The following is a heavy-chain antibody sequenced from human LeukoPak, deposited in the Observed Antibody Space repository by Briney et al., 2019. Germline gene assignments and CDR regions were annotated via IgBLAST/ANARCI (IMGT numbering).Heavy chain of an antibody. CDR1: GGSISSYY. CDR3: ARGYDFWSGYPSCWYFDL. V-gene: IGHV4-59*01. D-gene: IGHD3-3*01. CDR2: IYYSGST. Sequence: SSETLSLTCTVSGGSISSYYWSWIRQPPGKGLEWIGYIYYSGSTNYNPSLKSRVTISVDTSKNQFSLKLSSVTAADTAVYYCARGYDFWSGYPSCWYFDLWGRGTLVTVSS. J-gene: IGHJ2*01.